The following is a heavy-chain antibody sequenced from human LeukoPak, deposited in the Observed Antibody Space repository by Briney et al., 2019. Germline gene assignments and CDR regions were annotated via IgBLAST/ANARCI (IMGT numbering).Heavy chain of an antibody. V-gene: IGHV3-74*01. CDR3: AREEIEVAGLQY. CDR2: INREGSIT. D-gene: IGHD6-19*01. CDR1: GYIFSNYW. J-gene: IGHJ4*02. Sequence: QPGGSLRLSCAASGYIFSNYWMYWVRQAPGKRLVWISRINREGSITTYADSVKGRFTISRDNAKNTLYLQMISLRSEDAAVYYCAREEIEVAGLQYWGQGTLVTVSS.